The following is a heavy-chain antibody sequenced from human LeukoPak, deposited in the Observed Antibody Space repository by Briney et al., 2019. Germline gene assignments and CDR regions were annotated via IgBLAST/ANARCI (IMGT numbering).Heavy chain of an antibody. CDR1: GYSFTTYW. J-gene: IGHJ4*02. D-gene: IGHD3-9*01. CDR3: ARSYDSLGFDY. CDR2: IYPGDSDT. Sequence: GESLKISFKASGYSFTTYWIVWVRQMPGEGLEWMGIIYPGDSDTRYSPSFQGQVTISADKSISTAYLQWSSLKASDTAMYYCARSYDSLGFDYWGQGTLVTVSS. V-gene: IGHV5-51*01.